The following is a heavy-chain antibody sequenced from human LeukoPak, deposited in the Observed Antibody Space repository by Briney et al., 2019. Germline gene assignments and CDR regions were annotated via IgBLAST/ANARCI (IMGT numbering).Heavy chain of an antibody. CDR3: ARQQWLVKSYNWFDP. D-gene: IGHD6-19*01. CDR2: MNPNSGNT. CDR1: GYTFTSYD. Sequence: ASVKVSCKASGYTFTSYDINWVRQATGQGLEWMGWMNPNSGNTGYAQKFQGRATMTRNTSISTAYMELSSLRSEDTAVYYCARQQWLVKSYNWFDPWGQGTLVTVSS. V-gene: IGHV1-8*01. J-gene: IGHJ5*02.